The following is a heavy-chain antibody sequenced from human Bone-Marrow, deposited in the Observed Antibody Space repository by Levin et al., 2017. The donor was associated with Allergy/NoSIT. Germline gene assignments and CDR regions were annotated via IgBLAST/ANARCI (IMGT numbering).Heavy chain of an antibody. Sequence: GGSLRLSCAASGFTVSSHAMHWVRQSPDKGLEWVAVITKDGSEKYYADSVKGRFTISRDNSKNTLYLQMNSLRAEDTALYYCARDLAVAWGFFDPWGQGTLVTVSS. D-gene: IGHD6-19*01. CDR2: ITKDGSEK. CDR1: GFTVSSHA. V-gene: IGHV3-30*04. CDR3: ARDLAVAWGFFDP. J-gene: IGHJ5*02.